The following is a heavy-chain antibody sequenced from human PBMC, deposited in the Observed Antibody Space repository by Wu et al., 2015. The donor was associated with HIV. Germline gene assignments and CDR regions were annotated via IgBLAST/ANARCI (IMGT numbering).Heavy chain of an antibody. CDR2: IIPIFGTA. V-gene: IGHV1-69*13. Sequence: QVQLVQSGAEVKKPGSSVKVSCKASGGTFSSYAISWVRQAPGQGLEWMGRIIPIFGTANYAQKFQGRVTITADESTSTAYMELSSLRSEDTAVYYCATETIQGIAAAGNYYYGMDVWGQGTTVTVSS. J-gene: IGHJ6*02. D-gene: IGHD6-13*01. CDR3: ATETIQGIAAAGNYYYGMDV. CDR1: GGTFSSYA.